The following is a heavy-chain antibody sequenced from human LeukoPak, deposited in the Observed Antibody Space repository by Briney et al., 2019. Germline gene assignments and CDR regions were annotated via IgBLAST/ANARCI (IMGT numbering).Heavy chain of an antibody. Sequence: GGSLRLSCTASGFTFGDCAMSWFRQAPGKGLEWVGFIRSKAYGGTTEYAASVKGRFTISRDDSKSIVYLQMNSLKTEDTAVYYCTTSGYCSSTSCSHPRGYYYGMDVWGQGTTVTVSS. J-gene: IGHJ6*02. CDR2: IRSKAYGGTT. D-gene: IGHD2-2*01. CDR1: GFTFGDCA. V-gene: IGHV3-49*03. CDR3: TTSGYCSSTSCSHPRGYYYGMDV.